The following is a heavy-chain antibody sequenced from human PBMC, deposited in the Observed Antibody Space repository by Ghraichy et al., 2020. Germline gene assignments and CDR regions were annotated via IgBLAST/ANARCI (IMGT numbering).Heavy chain of an antibody. Sequence: APVKVSCKASGYTFTGYYMHWVRQAPGQGLEWMGWINPNSGGTNYAQKFQGWVTMTRDTSISTAYMELSRLRSDDTAVYYCARESVVVVAARYYYYGMDVWGQGTTVTVSS. CDR3: ARESVVVVAARYYYYGMDV. CDR1: GYTFTGYY. J-gene: IGHJ6*02. CDR2: INPNSGGT. D-gene: IGHD2-15*01. V-gene: IGHV1-2*04.